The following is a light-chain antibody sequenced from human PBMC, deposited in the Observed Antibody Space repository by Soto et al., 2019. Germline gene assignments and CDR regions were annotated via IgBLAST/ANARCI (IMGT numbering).Light chain of an antibody. CDR2: WAS. V-gene: IGKV4-1*01. J-gene: IGKJ1*01. Sequence: DIVMTQSPDSLAVSLGERATINCKSSQSVLYSSNNKNYLAWYQQKPGQPPKLLIYWASTRESGVPDRFSGSGSGTDFTLTISSLQAEDVAVYYCQPYYNTPTFGQGTKVEIK. CDR1: QSVLYSSNNKNY. CDR3: QPYYNTPT.